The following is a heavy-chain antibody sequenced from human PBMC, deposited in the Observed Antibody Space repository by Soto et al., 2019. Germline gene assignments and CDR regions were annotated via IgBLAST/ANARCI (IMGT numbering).Heavy chain of an antibody. J-gene: IGHJ4*02. CDR1: GGTFSSYA. V-gene: IGHV1-69*01. D-gene: IGHD4-17*01. Sequence: QVQLVQSGAEVKKPGSSVKFSCKASGGTFSSYAISWVRQAPGQGLEWMGGIIPIFGTAKYAQKFQGRVTITADESTSTAYMELSSLRTEDTAVYYCAGREGRWREGPFAYWGQGTLVTVSS. CDR3: AGREGRWREGPFAY. CDR2: IIPIFGTA.